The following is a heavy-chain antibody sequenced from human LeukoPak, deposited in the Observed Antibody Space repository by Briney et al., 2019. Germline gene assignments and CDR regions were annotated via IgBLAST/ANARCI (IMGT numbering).Heavy chain of an antibody. D-gene: IGHD2-2*01. CDR1: GFTFSSYR. J-gene: IGHJ4*02. CDR2: ISSSSSYI. V-gene: IGHV3-21*01. Sequence: GGSLRLSCAASGFTFSSYRMNWVRRAPGKGLEWVSSISSSSSYIYYADSVKGRFTISRDNAKNSLYLQMNSLRDEDTAVYYCAREGGLVVVPAALDYWGQGTLVAVSS. CDR3: AREGGLVVVPAALDY.